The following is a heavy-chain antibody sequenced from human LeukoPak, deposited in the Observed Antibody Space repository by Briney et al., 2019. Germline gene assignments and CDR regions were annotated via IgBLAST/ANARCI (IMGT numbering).Heavy chain of an antibody. J-gene: IGHJ4*02. Sequence: SQTLSLTCTVSGGSINSGEYYWSWIRQPPGKGLEWIGYIYYSGRTYSNPSLKSRVTISVDTSKNQFSLKLSSVTAADTAVYYCARGLIVATITYYFDYWGQGTLVTVSS. V-gene: IGHV4-30-4*08. D-gene: IGHD5-12*01. CDR3: ARGLIVATITYYFDY. CDR2: IYYSGRT. CDR1: GGSINSGEYY.